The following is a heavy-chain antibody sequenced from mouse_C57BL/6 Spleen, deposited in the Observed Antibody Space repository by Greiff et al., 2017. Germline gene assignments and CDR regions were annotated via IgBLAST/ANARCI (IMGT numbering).Heavy chain of an antibody. V-gene: IGHV1-7*01. D-gene: IGHD1-1*01. J-gene: IGHJ4*01. Sequence: VQLQQSGAELAKPGASVKLSCKASGYTFTSYWMHWVKQRPGKGLEWIGYINPSSGYTTYNQKFKDQATLTADKSSSTAYMQLSSLTYEDSAVYYCARSRAYYYGSSYDAMDYWGQGTSVTVSS. CDR2: INPSSGYT. CDR1: GYTFTSYW. CDR3: ARSRAYYYGSSYDAMDY.